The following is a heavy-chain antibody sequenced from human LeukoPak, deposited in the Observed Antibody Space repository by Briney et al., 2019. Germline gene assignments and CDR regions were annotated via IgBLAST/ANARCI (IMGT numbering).Heavy chain of an antibody. CDR1: GYTFTSYD. CDR2: MNPNSGAT. V-gene: IGHV1-8*01. Sequence: ASVKVSCKASGYTFTSYDINWLRQATGQGPEWMGWMNPNSGATGYAQKFQGRVTMTRSTSINTAYMELSSLRSEDTAVYYCARAPRSRGFDYWGQGTLVTVSP. J-gene: IGHJ4*02. D-gene: IGHD3-10*01. CDR3: ARAPRSRGFDY.